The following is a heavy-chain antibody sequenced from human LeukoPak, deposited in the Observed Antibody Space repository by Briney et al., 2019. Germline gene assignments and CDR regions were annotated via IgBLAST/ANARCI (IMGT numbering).Heavy chain of an antibody. CDR1: GGSISSYY. CDR3: ARAGSEIYYDSSGYYPTNHYGMDV. Sequence: PSETLSLTCTVSGGSISSYYWSWIRQPPGKGLEWIGYIYYSGSTNYNPSLKSRVTISVDTSKNQFSLKLSSVTAADTAVYYCARAGSEIYYDSSGYYPTNHYGMDVWGQGTTVTVSS. J-gene: IGHJ6*02. D-gene: IGHD3-22*01. CDR2: IYYSGST. V-gene: IGHV4-59*08.